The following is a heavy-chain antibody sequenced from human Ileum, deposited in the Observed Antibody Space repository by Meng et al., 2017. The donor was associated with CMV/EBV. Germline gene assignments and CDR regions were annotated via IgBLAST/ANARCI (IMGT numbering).Heavy chain of an antibody. J-gene: IGHJ4*02. V-gene: IGHV3-48*03. CDR2: ISSSGSTI. CDR1: GFTFSSYE. CDR3: ARLEPLAAGGFFDY. Sequence: GESLKISCAASGFTFSSYEMNWVRQAPGKGLEWVSYISSSGSTIYYADSVKGRFTISRDNAKNSLYLEMYSLRAEDTAVYYCARLEPLAAGGFFDYWGQGTPVTVSS. D-gene: IGHD6-13*01.